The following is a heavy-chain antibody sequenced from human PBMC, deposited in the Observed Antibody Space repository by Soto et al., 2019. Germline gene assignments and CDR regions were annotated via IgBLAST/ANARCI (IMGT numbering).Heavy chain of an antibody. CDR1: GGSISSYY. V-gene: IGHV4-59*08. CDR2: IYYSGST. J-gene: IGHJ4*02. CDR3: VRLTGHFDY. Sequence: PSETLSLTCTFSGGSISSYYWSWIRQPPGKGLEWIGYIYYSGSTNYNPSLKSRVTISVDTSKNQFSLKLSSVTAADTAVYYCVRLTGHFDYWGQGTLVTVSS.